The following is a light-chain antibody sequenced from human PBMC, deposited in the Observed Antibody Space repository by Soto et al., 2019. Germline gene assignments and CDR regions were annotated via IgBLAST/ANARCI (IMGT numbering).Light chain of an antibody. V-gene: IGKV1-17*01. Sequence: DIQMTQSPSSLSASVGDRFTITCRASQSISSYLNWYQQKPGKAPKLLIYAASSLQSGVPSRFSGSGSGTEFTLTISSLQPEDFATYYCLQHNSYPPTFGQGTKVDIK. CDR2: AAS. CDR1: QSISSY. CDR3: LQHNSYPPT. J-gene: IGKJ1*01.